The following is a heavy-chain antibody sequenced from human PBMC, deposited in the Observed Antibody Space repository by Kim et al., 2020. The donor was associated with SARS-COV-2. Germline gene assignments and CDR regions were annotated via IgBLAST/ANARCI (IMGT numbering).Heavy chain of an antibody. Sequence: SETLSLTCAVSGGSISSSNWWSWVRQPPGKGLEWIGEIYHSGSTNYNPSLKSRVTISVDKSKNQFSLKLSSVTAADTAVYYCARSTYYYGSGSYYTILDYWGQGTLVTVSS. CDR1: GGSISSSNW. J-gene: IGHJ4*02. D-gene: IGHD3-10*01. V-gene: IGHV4-4*02. CDR2: IYHSGST. CDR3: ARSTYYYGSGSYYTILDY.